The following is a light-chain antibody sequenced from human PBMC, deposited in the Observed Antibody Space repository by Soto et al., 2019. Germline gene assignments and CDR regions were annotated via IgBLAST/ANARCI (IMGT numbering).Light chain of an antibody. J-gene: IGKJ5*01. CDR2: GAS. CDR3: KKYEKWPPSIT. Sequence: EIVMTQSPATLSVSPGDRATLSCRAGQPLNNNVAWYQHKPGQAPRLLIYGASTRATGISARFSGSGSGTEFTLTISSLQSEDFAVYYCKKYEKWPPSITFGQGTRLEIK. CDR1: QPLNNN. V-gene: IGKV3-15*01.